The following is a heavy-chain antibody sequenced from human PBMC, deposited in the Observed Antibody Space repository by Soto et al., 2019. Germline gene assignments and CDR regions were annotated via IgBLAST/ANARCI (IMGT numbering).Heavy chain of an antibody. V-gene: IGHV3-33*01. CDR1: GFTFSSYG. CDR2: IWNDGSNK. Sequence: QVQLVESGGGVVQPGRSLRLSCAASGFTFSSYGMHWVRQAPGKGLEWVAVIWNDGSNKYYADSVKGRFTISRDNSQNTLYLQMNSLRAEDTAVYSCARDNSSSWYGQTNWFDPWGQGTLVTVSS. CDR3: ARDNSSSWYGQTNWFDP. D-gene: IGHD6-13*01. J-gene: IGHJ5*02.